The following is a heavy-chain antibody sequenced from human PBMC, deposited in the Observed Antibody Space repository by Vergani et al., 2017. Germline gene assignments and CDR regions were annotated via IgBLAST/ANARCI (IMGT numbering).Heavy chain of an antibody. CDR3: ARDPTIVGVVRSGAYYYMDV. D-gene: IGHD3-3*01. J-gene: IGHJ6*03. CDR2: ISAYNGNT. Sequence: QVQLVQSGAEVKKPGASVKVSCKASGYTFTSYGISWVRQAPGQGLEWMVWISAYNGNTNYAQKLQGRVTMTTDTSTSTAYMELRSLRSDDTAVYYCARDPTIVGVVRSGAYYYMDVGGKGTTVTVSS. V-gene: IGHV1-18*01. CDR1: GYTFTSYG.